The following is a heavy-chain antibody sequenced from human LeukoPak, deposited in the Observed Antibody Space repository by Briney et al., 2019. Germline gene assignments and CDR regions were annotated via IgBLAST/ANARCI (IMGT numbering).Heavy chain of an antibody. CDR1: GYSFTSYD. V-gene: IGHV1-8*01. CDR3: ARRSDYYDSSAYFY. J-gene: IGHJ4*02. CDR2: MNPNSGNT. D-gene: IGHD3-22*01. Sequence: ASVKVSCKASGYSFTSYDINWARQATGQGLEWMGWMNPNSGNTGYAQKFQGRVTITRDTSISTAYMELSSLRSEDTAVYYCARRSDYYDSSAYFYWGQGTLVTVSS.